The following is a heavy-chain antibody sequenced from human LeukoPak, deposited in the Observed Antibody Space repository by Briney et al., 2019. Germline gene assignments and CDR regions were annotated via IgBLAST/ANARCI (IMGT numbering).Heavy chain of an antibody. D-gene: IGHD6-19*01. CDR1: GGSISGYY. CDR3: AGHTYTGLGDY. Sequence: SETLSLTCTVSGGSISGYYWSWIRQPPGKGLEWIGYIYYSGSTNYNPSLKSRVTISVDTSKNQFSPKLSSVTAADTAVYYCAGHTYTGLGDYWGQGTLVTVSS. CDR2: IYYSGST. J-gene: IGHJ4*02. V-gene: IGHV4-59*01.